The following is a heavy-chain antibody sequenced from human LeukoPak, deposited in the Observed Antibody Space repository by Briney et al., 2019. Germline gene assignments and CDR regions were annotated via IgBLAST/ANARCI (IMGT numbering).Heavy chain of an antibody. J-gene: IGHJ4*02. Sequence: RGSLRLSSAASGFTFSDYYMSWIRQAPGKGLEWVSYISSSGSTIYYADSVKGRFTISRDNAKNSLYLQMNSLRAEDTAVYYCARDSSGSYPRSGFFDYWGQGTLVTVSS. D-gene: IGHD1-26*01. CDR3: ARDSSGSYPRSGFFDY. CDR2: ISSSGSTI. CDR1: GFTFSDYY. V-gene: IGHV3-11*04.